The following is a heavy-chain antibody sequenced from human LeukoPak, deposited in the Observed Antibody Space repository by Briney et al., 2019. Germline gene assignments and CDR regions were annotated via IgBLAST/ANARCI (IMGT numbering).Heavy chain of an antibody. Sequence: PSQTLSLTCSVSGGSISSGPYFWSWIRQSPGQGLEWIGYIWPSGSTNYNPSLKSRVTISVDTSKNQFSLKLSSVTAADTAVYYCARADGSYYRLDYWGQGTLVTVSS. D-gene: IGHD1-26*01. J-gene: IGHJ4*02. V-gene: IGHV4-30-2*06. CDR2: IWPSGST. CDR1: GGSISSGPYF. CDR3: ARADGSYYRLDY.